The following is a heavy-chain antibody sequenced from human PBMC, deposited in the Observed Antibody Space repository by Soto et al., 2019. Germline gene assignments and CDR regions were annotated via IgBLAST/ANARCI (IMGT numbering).Heavy chain of an antibody. CDR1: GRSFSGYY. J-gene: IGHJ4*02. CDR2: INHSGST. D-gene: IGHD3-22*01. Sequence: SETLSLTCADYGRSFSGYYWSWIRQPPGKGLEWIGEINHSGSTNYNPSLKSRVTISVDKSKNQFSLKLSSVTAADTAVYYCARTRITMIVVVHFDYWGQGTLVTVSS. CDR3: ARTRITMIVVVHFDY. V-gene: IGHV4-34*01.